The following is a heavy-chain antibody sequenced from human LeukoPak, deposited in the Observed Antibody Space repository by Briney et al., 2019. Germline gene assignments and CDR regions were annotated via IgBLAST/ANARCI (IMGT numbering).Heavy chain of an antibody. D-gene: IGHD3-10*01. J-gene: IGHJ4*02. CDR1: GFTFSDYW. CDR2: IKPDGRDK. CDR3: SSGTRRYGDRVLNY. V-gene: IGHV3-7*01. Sequence: GGSLRLSCAASGFTFSDYWMTWVRQAPGKGLEWVANIKPDGRDKYYVDSVEGRFTISRDNAKNSLYPQMNSLRAEDTAVYSCSSGTRRYGDRVLNYWGQGTLVIVSS.